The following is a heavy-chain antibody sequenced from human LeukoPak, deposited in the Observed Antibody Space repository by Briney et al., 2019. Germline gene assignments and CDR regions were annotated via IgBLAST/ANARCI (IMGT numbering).Heavy chain of an antibody. Sequence: SESLSLTCTVSGGSISSSSYYWGWIRQPPGKGLVWIGSIYYSGSTYYNPSLKSRVTISVDTSKNQFSLTLSSVTAADTAVYYCASPAVAGDRYYYGMDVWGQGTTVTVSS. D-gene: IGHD6-19*01. V-gene: IGHV4-39*01. CDR2: IYYSGST. CDR1: GGSISSSSYY. CDR3: ASPAVAGDRYYYGMDV. J-gene: IGHJ6*02.